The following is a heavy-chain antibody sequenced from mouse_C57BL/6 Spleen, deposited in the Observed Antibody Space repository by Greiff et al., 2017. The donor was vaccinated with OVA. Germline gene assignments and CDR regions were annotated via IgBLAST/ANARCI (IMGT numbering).Heavy chain of an antibody. CDR3: ARRVGRGGFDY. V-gene: IGHV1-82*01. Sequence: VKLVESGPELVKPGASVKISCKASGYAFSSSWMNWVKQRPGKGLEWIGRIYPGDGDTNYNGKFKGKATLTADKASSTAYMQLSSLTSEDSAVYFCARRVGRGGFDYWGQGTTLTVSS. J-gene: IGHJ2*01. CDR1: GYAFSSSW. CDR2: IYPGDGDT. D-gene: IGHD4-1*01.